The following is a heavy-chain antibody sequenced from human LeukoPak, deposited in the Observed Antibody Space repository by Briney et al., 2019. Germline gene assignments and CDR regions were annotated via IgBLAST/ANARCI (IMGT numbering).Heavy chain of an antibody. CDR1: GGSISSYY. V-gene: IGHV4-4*07. J-gene: IGHJ6*03. CDR3: ARDTTPDGYYYYYMDV. CDR2: IYTSGST. Sequence: SETLSLTCTVSGGSISSYYWSWIRQPAGKGLEWIGRIYTSGSTNYNPSLKSRATISVDKSKNQFSLKLSSVTAADAAVYYCARDTTPDGYYYYYMDVWSKGTTVTVSS. D-gene: IGHD1-1*01.